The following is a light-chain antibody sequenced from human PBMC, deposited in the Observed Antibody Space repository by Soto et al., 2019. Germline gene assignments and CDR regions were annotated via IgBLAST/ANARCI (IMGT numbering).Light chain of an antibody. CDR2: GAS. Sequence: EIVMTQSPATLSVSPGERATLSCRASQSVSSNLAWYQQKPGQAPRLLIYGASTRAVGIPARFSGSGSGTEFTLTISSLQSEDFAVYYCQQYNNWPKTFGQGTKVEIK. J-gene: IGKJ1*01. CDR3: QQYNNWPKT. CDR1: QSVSSN. V-gene: IGKV3-15*01.